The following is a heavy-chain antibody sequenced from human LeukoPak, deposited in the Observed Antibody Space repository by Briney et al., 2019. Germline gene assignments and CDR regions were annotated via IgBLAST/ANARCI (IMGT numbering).Heavy chain of an antibody. CDR1: GFTLSSFW. CDR2: IKQDGSGR. Sequence: GGSLRLSCAASGFTLSSFWMSWVRQAPGKGLEWVANIKQDGSGRYYVDSVKGRFTISRDNAQDSLFLQMNSPRAEDRDFYYCARQLAGPTGYFYMDIWGKGTTVTVSS. V-gene: IGHV3-7*01. D-gene: IGHD1-26*01. J-gene: IGHJ6*03. CDR3: ARQLAGPTGYFYMDI.